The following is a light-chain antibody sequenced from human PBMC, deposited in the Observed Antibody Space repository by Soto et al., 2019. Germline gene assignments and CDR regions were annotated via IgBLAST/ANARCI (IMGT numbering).Light chain of an antibody. J-gene: IGLJ1*01. CDR3: SSYTSSSTYV. Sequence: QSALTQPASVSGSPGQSITISCTGTISDVGGYNYVSWYQQHPGKAPKLMIYEVSNRPSGVSNRVSGSKSGNTASLTISGLQAEDEADYYCSSYTSSSTYVFGTGTKVTVL. CDR1: ISDVGGYNY. V-gene: IGLV2-14*01. CDR2: EVS.